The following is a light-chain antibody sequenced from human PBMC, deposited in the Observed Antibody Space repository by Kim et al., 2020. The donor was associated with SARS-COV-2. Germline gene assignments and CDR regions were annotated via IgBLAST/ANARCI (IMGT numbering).Light chain of an antibody. V-gene: IGKV3-20*01. Sequence: EIVLTQSPGTLSLSPGERATLSCRASQSVSSSYLAWYQQKPGQAPRLLIYGASSRATGIPDRFSGSGSGTDFALTISRLEPEDFAMYYCQHYGNSPPLTFGGGTKVEIK. CDR2: GAS. CDR3: QHYGNSPPLT. J-gene: IGKJ4*01. CDR1: QSVSSSY.